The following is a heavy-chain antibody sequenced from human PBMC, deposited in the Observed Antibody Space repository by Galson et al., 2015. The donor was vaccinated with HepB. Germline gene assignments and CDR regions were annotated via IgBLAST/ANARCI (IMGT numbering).Heavy chain of an antibody. D-gene: IGHD3-10*01. J-gene: IGHJ3*02. Sequence: SLRLSCAASGFTFDDYAMHWVRQAPGKDLEWVSGISWNSGSIGYADSVKGRFTISRDNAKNSLYLQMNSLRAEDTALYYCAKEGPSGAFDIWGQGTMVTVSS. CDR3: AKEGPSGAFDI. CDR1: GFTFDDYA. V-gene: IGHV3-9*01. CDR2: ISWNSGSI.